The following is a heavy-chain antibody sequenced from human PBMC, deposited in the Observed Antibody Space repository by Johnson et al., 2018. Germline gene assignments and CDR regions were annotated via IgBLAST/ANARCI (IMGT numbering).Heavy chain of an antibody. Sequence: VQLVQSGGGLVQPGGSLRVSCAASGFTFSSYAMSWVRQAPGRGLEWVSDISGSGGRTFSADSGKGRFTISRDNSKNTVYVKINSLRAEDTAVYYCAKGSGSEHYYMDVWGKGTTVTVSS. CDR3: AKGSGSEHYYMDV. V-gene: IGHV3-23*04. J-gene: IGHJ6*03. CDR2: ISGSGGRT. CDR1: GFTFSSYA. D-gene: IGHD1-14*01.